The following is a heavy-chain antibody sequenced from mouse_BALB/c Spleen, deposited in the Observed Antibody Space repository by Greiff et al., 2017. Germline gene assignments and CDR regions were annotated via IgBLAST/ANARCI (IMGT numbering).Heavy chain of an antibody. D-gene: IGHD2-10*01. V-gene: IGHV5-17*02. CDR1: GFTFSSFG. Sequence: EVQVVESGGGLVQPGGSRKLSCAASGFTFSSFGMHWVRQAPEKGLEWVAYISSGSSTIYYADTVKGRFTISRDNPKNTLFLQMTSLRSEDTAMYYCARREAYYGNYDYAMDYWGQGTSVTVSS. J-gene: IGHJ4*01. CDR3: ARREAYYGNYDYAMDY. CDR2: ISSGSSTI.